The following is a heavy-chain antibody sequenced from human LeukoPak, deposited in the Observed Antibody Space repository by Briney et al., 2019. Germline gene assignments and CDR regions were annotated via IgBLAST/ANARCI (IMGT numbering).Heavy chain of an antibody. V-gene: IGHV4-39*01. D-gene: IGHD1-26*01. CDR1: GGSISSSGYY. J-gene: IGHJ5*02. Sequence: SESLSLTCTVSGGSISSSGYYWGWIRQPPGKGLEWIASIYYSGSTYYNPSLKSRVTISVDTSKNQLSLKLSSLTAADTAVYYCARHEYSGSYYGLSWFDPWGQGTLVTVSS. CDR2: IYYSGST. CDR3: ARHEYSGSYYGLSWFDP.